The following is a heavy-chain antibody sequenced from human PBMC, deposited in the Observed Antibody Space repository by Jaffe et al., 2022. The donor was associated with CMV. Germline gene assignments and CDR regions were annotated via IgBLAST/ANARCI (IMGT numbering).Heavy chain of an antibody. CDR1: GFTVSSNY. J-gene: IGHJ4*02. Sequence: EVQLVESGGGLIQPGGSLRLSCAASGFTVSSNYMSWVRQAPGKGLEWVSVIYSGGSTYYADSVKGRFTISRDNSKNTLYLQMNSLRAEDTAVYYCARAHRDIAARPHFPRTYYFDYWGQGTLVTVSS. CDR3: ARAHRDIAARPHFPRTYYFDY. V-gene: IGHV3-53*01. D-gene: IGHD6-6*01. CDR2: IYSGGST.